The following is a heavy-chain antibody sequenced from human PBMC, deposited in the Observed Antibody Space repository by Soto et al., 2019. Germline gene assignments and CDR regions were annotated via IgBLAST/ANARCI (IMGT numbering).Heavy chain of an antibody. V-gene: IGHV3-30*18. CDR3: AKCGLGFGELLGYYYYGMDV. D-gene: IGHD3-10*01. CDR1: GFTFRSFA. CDR2: ISYDGSNK. J-gene: IGHJ6*02. Sequence: GGSLRLSCAASGFTFRSFAMCWVRQAPGKGLEWVAVISYDGSNKYYADSVKGRFTISRDNSKNTLYLQMNSLRAEDTAVYYCAKCGLGFGELLGYYYYGMDVWGQGTTVTISS.